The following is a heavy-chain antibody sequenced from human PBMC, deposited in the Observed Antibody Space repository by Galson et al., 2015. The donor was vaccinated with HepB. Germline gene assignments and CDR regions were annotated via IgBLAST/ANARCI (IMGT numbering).Heavy chain of an antibody. J-gene: IGHJ3*02. V-gene: IGHV3-33*01. D-gene: IGHD6-19*01. CDR1: GFTFSSYG. CDR3: ARDRQWLTSGDAFGI. CDR2: IWYDGSNK. Sequence: SLRLSCAASGFTFSSYGMHWVRQAPGKGLEWVAVIWYDGSNKYYADSVEGRFTISRDNSKNTLYLQMNSLRAEDTAVYYCARDRQWLTSGDAFGIWGQGTMVTVSS.